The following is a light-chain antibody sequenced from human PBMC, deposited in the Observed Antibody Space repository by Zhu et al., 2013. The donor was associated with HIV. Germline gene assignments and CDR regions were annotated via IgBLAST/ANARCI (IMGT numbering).Light chain of an antibody. J-gene: IGLJ2*01. Sequence: QSALTQSPSASGSPGQSVTISCTGTSSDVGAYNYVSWYQHHPGKAPKLMIYEVSKRPSGVSNRFSGSKSGNTASLTISGLQAEDEADYYCCSYAGSSTVVFGGGTKLTVL. V-gene: IGLV2-23*02. CDR3: CSYAGSSTVV. CDR1: SSDVGAYNY. CDR2: EVS.